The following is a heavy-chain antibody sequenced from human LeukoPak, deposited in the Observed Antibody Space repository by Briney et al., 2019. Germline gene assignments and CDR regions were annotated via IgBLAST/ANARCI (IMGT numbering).Heavy chain of an antibody. D-gene: IGHD1-26*01. V-gene: IGHV3-30-3*01. CDR2: ISYDGSNK. CDR1: GFTFSSYA. J-gene: IGHJ4*02. Sequence: GGSLRLSCAASGFTFSSYAMHWVRQAPGKGLEWVEVISYDGSNKYYADSVKGRFTISRDNSKNTLYLQMNSLRAEDTAVYYCARAGAALGYWGQGTLVTVSS. CDR3: ARAGAALGY.